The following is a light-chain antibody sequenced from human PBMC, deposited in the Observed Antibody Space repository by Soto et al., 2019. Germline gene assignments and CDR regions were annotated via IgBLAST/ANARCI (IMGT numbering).Light chain of an antibody. CDR3: KQWYSTWT. CDR2: LAS. CDR1: QSILYSSNNKNY. J-gene: IGKJ1*01. Sequence: DIVMTQSPDSLAVSLGERSTINCTSSQSILYSSNNKNYLAWYQQKPGQPPKLLIYLASTRESGVPDRFSGSGYGTDFTLTIRSLQAEDVAVYYCKQWYSTWTFGQGTKVEIK. V-gene: IGKV4-1*01.